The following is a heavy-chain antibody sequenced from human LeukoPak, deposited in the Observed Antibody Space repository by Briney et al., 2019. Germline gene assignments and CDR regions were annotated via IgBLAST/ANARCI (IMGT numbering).Heavy chain of an antibody. CDR3: ARGAHCSDGSCYSWDYYGMDV. J-gene: IGHJ6*02. Sequence: GGSLRLSCAASGFTFSSYAMHWVRQAPGKGLEWVAVISYDGSNKYYADSVKGRFTISRDNSKNTLYLQMNSLRAEDTAVYYCARGAHCSDGSCYSWDYYGMDVWGQGTTVTVSS. V-gene: IGHV3-30-3*01. D-gene: IGHD2-15*01. CDR2: ISYDGSNK. CDR1: GFTFSSYA.